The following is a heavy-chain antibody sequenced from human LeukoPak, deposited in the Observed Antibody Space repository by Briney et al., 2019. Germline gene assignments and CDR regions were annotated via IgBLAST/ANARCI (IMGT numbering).Heavy chain of an antibody. CDR1: GXSISDYY. CDR2: IHYSGST. CDR3: ARGINVGATSK. D-gene: IGHD1-26*01. J-gene: IGHJ4*02. Sequence: SETLSLTCTVSGXSISDYYWSWVRQPPGKGLEWIACIHYSGSTKYNPSLRSRATISVDTSKNQFSLILTSVTAADTAVYFCARGINVGATSKWGQGALVTVSS. V-gene: IGHV4-59*01.